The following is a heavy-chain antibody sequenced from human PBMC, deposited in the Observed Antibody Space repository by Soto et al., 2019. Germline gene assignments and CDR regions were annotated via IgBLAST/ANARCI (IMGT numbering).Heavy chain of an antibody. CDR3: ARDVNYGDGTAYYDVFDI. CDR1: GFTFGNYW. J-gene: IGHJ3*02. V-gene: IGHV3-7*05. Sequence: DVQLVESGGDLVQPGGSLRLSCAASGFTFGNYWMAWVRQAPGKGLEWVANIRGDGSREYYLDSVRGRFRVSRDNAQESLYLQMTGLRVEDTAVYYCARDVNYGDGTAYYDVFDIWGQGTVVTVSS. D-gene: IGHD4-17*01. CDR2: IRGDGSRE.